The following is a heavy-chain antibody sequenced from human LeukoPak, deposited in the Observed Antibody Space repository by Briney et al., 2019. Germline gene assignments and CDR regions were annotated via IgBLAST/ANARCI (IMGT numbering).Heavy chain of an antibody. Sequence: SETLSLTCTVSGGSVSIYYWSWIRQPPGKGLEWIGYIYYSGSTNSNPSLKSRVTISLDTSKNHFSLKLRSMTAADTAVYYCARHGGATVIVGFLHAFDIWGQGTMVTVSS. CDR3: ARHGGATVIVGFLHAFDI. V-gene: IGHV4-59*08. D-gene: IGHD3-22*01. CDR2: IYYSGST. CDR1: GGSVSIYY. J-gene: IGHJ3*02.